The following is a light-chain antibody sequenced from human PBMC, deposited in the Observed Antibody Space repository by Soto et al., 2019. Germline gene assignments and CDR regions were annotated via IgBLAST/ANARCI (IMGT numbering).Light chain of an antibody. CDR3: QKYNSAPWT. CDR1: QGISKY. CDR2: AAS. V-gene: IGKV1-27*01. Sequence: DIQMTQSLSSLSASVGERVTITCRARQGISKYLVWYQQKPGKVPKLLIYAASTLQSGVPSRFSGSGSGTDFTLTISTLQPEDVATYYCQKYNSAPWTFGQGTKVEIK. J-gene: IGKJ1*01.